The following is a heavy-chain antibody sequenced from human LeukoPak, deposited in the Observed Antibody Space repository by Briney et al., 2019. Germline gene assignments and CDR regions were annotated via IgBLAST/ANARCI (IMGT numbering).Heavy chain of an antibody. CDR3: VRDGIARSFYNGVTWGHSYSGMDV. CDR1: GGSVSSGDYY. D-gene: IGHD3-10*01. Sequence: SETLSLTCTVSGGSVSSGDYYWTWIRQPPGKGLEWIGHSYRSGPTSYRSSLESRVTISVDTSKNQFYLNLTSVTAADTAVYYCVRDGIARSFYNGVTWGHSYSGMDVWGQGTTVTVSS. J-gene: IGHJ6*02. V-gene: IGHV4-30-4*02. CDR2: SYRSGPT.